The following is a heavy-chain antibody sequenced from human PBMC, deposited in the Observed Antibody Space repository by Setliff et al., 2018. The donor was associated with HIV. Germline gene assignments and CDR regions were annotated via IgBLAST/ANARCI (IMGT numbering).Heavy chain of an antibody. D-gene: IGHD4-17*01. CDR1: GFTFSNSW. V-gene: IGHV3-7*01. CDR2: IKKDGSDK. Sequence: PGGSLRLSCAASGFTFSNSWMTWVRQAPGKGLEWVANIKKDGSDKFYVDSVKGRFAISRDNAKNSLYLQMNSLRAEDTAVYYCVRTTVTTLGANYYYYMDVWGKGTTVTVSS. J-gene: IGHJ6*03. CDR3: VRTTVTTLGANYYYYMDV.